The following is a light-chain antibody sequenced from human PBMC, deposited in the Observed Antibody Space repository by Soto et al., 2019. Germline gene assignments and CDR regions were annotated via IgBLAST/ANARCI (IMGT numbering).Light chain of an antibody. CDR1: QSVSSSY. J-gene: IGKJ1*01. CDR3: QQDGSSPTWT. Sequence: EIVLTQSPGTLSLSPGERATLSCRASQSVSSSYLAWYQQKPGQAPRLLIYGASSRATGIPDRFSGSGSGTDFTITISRLEHEDLAVYYCQQDGSSPTWTFGQGTKVEIK. CDR2: GAS. V-gene: IGKV3-20*01.